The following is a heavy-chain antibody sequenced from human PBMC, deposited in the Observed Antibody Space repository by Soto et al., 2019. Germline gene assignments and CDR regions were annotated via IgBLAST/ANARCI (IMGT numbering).Heavy chain of an antibody. Sequence: QVQLVESGGGVVQPGRSLRLSCAASGFTFSSYAMHWVRQAPGKGLEWVAVISYDGSNKYYADSVKGRFTISRDNSKNTLYQKMNSRRAEDTAVYYCARGGGAFDYWGQGTLVTVSS. V-gene: IGHV3-30-3*01. CDR2: ISYDGSNK. CDR1: GFTFSSYA. CDR3: ARGGGAFDY. J-gene: IGHJ4*02. D-gene: IGHD3-16*01.